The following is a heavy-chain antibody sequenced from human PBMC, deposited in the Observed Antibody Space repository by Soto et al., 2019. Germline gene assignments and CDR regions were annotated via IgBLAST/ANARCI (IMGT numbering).Heavy chain of an antibody. CDR2: IYYSGST. CDR1: GGSISSGGYY. D-gene: IGHD3-22*01. J-gene: IGHJ6*02. Sequence: QVQLQESGPGLVKPSQTLSLPCTVSGGSISSGGYYWSWIRQHPGKGLEWIGYIYYSGSTYYNPSLESRVTISVDTSKNQFSLKLSSVTAADTAVYYCARDTYFYDSSGYQIYYYYGVDVWGQGTTVTVSS. V-gene: IGHV4-31*03. CDR3: ARDTYFYDSSGYQIYYYYGVDV.